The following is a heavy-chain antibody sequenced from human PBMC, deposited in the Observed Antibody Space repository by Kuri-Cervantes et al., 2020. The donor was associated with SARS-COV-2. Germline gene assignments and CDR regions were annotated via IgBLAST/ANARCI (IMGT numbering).Heavy chain of an antibody. CDR3: AKDLGYGGNSQAHEAFDI. V-gene: IGHV3-33*06. D-gene: IGHD4-23*01. CDR1: GFTFSSYG. CDR2: IWYDGSNK. J-gene: IGHJ3*02. Sequence: LSLTCAASGFTFSSYGMHWVRQAPGEGLEWVAVIWYDGSNKYYADSVKGRFTISRDNSKNTLYLQMNSLRAEDTAVYYCAKDLGYGGNSQAHEAFDIWGQGTMVTVSS.